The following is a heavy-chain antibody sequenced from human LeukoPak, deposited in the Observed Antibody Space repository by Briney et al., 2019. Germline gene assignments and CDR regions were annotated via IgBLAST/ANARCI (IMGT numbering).Heavy chain of an antibody. J-gene: IGHJ4*02. CDR1: GDSISSTNW. CDR2: IDHRGNT. V-gene: IGHV4-4*02. CDR3: ARGHGPGY. Sequence: SGTLSLTCAVSGDSISSTNWWNWVRQPPGKGLEWIGEIDHRGNTNYNPSLKSRVSISVDRSKNQFSLQLTYVTAADTAVYYCARGHGPGYWGRGTLVTVSA.